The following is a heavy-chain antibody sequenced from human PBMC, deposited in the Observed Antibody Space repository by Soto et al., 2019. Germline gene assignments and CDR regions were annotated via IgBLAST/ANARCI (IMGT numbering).Heavy chain of an antibody. V-gene: IGHV4-59*01. Sequence: SETRSLTCTVSGGSIRSSYWSWIRQTPGKGLEWLAYIYDDGSANYNPSLKSRATISLCISENQCSVKLTSVTAADTAVYYCARNKFCRGGSGRKNWFAPGGQEPLVTVPS. CDR3: ARNKFCRGGSGRKNWFAP. D-gene: IGHD2-15*01. J-gene: IGHJ5*02. CDR2: IYDDGSA. CDR1: GGSIRSSY.